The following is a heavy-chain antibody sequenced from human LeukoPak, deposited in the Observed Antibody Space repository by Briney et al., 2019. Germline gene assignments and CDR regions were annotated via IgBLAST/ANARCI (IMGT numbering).Heavy chain of an antibody. D-gene: IGHD6-6*01. CDR2: IIPILGIA. CDR3: ARDSSSGGFDY. Sequence: SVKVSCKASGGTFSSYTISWVRQAPGQGLEWMGRIIPILGIANYAQKFQGRVTITADKSTSTAYTELSSLRSEDTAVYYCARDSSSGGFDYWGQGTLVTVSS. J-gene: IGHJ4*02. CDR1: GGTFSSYT. V-gene: IGHV1-69*04.